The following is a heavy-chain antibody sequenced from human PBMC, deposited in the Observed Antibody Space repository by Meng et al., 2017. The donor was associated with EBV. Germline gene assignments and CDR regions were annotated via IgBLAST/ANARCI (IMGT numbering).Heavy chain of an antibody. CDR2: INPNSGGT. J-gene: IGHJ4*02. CDR3: ARVGIAVAGTGDY. V-gene: IGHV1-2*06. Sequence: QVLLVQSGAEGKQPGASVKVSCKASGYTFTGYYMHWVRQAPGQGLEWMGRINPNSGGTNYAQKFQGRVTMTRDTSISTAYMELSRLRSDDTAVYYCARVGIAVAGTGDYWGQGTLVTVSS. CDR1: GYTFTGYY. D-gene: IGHD6-19*01.